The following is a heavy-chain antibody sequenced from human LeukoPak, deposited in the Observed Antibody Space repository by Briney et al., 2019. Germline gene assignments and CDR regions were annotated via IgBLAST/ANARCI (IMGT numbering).Heavy chain of an antibody. Sequence: ASVKVSCKASGYTFSSYGISWVRQAPGQGLEWMGWISAYNGNTNYRQKLQGRVTMTTDTFAGTAYMDLRSLRSDDTAIYYCARDSPDGSGTYYNDSPDYWGQGTLVTVSS. D-gene: IGHD3-10*01. CDR3: ARDSPDGSGTYYNDSPDY. CDR2: ISAYNGNT. J-gene: IGHJ4*02. V-gene: IGHV1-18*01. CDR1: GYTFSSYG.